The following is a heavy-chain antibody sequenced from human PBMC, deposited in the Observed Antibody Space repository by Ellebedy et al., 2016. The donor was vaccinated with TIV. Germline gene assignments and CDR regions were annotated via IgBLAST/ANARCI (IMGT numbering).Heavy chain of an antibody. Sequence: PGGSLRLSCKASGYRFTNYWIGWVRQMPGKGLEWMGTIYPGDSDLRYSPSFQGQVTISADKSTSTAYLQWSSLKASDTSMYYCARGAVAATGDYWGQGTLVTVSS. J-gene: IGHJ4*02. CDR3: ARGAVAATGDY. CDR2: IYPGDSDL. V-gene: IGHV5-51*01. CDR1: GYRFTNYW. D-gene: IGHD6-19*01.